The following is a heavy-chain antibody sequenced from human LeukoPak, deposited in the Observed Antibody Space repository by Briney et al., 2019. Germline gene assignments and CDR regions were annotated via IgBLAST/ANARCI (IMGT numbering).Heavy chain of an antibody. Sequence: GESLKISCKGSGYSFTSYWIAWVRQMPGKGLEWMDIIYPGDSDTRYSPSFQGQVTISADESISTAYLHWSSLKASDTAMYYCARQADYNVMTGYFKGHLDYWGQRTLVTVSS. CDR1: GYSFTSYW. D-gene: IGHD3-9*01. CDR2: IYPGDSDT. CDR3: ARQADYNVMTGYFKGHLDY. J-gene: IGHJ4*02. V-gene: IGHV5-51*01.